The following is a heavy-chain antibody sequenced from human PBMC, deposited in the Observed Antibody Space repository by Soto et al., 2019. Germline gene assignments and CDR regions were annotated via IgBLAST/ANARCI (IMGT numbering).Heavy chain of an antibody. CDR1: DYSINSDYY. CDR3: TRGPGDDSSGYWFDY. J-gene: IGHJ4*02. CDR2: IDYRGST. D-gene: IGHD3-22*01. Sequence: SETLSLTCAVSDYSINSDYYWGWIRQPPGKGLEWIGNIDYRGSTYYNPSLKSRITISVDTSKNHFSLKLTSVTAADTAVDYCTRGPGDDSSGYWFDYWGQGTLVTVSS. V-gene: IGHV4-38-2*01.